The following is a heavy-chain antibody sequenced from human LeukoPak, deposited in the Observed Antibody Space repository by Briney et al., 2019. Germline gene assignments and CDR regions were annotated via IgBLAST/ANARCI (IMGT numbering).Heavy chain of an antibody. CDR1: GFSFNSAA. Sequence: GGSLRLSCAASGFSFNSAAMTWVRQAPGKGLEWVSLVSSSGANTYYADSVKGRFTISRDNSKNTVYLQMNSLRAEDTAIYYCAKDGLAAAGWFDYWGQGTLVTVSS. D-gene: IGHD6-13*01. J-gene: IGHJ4*02. CDR2: VSSSGANT. CDR3: AKDGLAAAGWFDY. V-gene: IGHV3-23*01.